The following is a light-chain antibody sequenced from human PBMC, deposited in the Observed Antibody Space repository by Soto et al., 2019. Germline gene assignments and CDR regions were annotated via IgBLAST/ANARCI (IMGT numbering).Light chain of an antibody. CDR1: SSDVGGYNY. Sequence: QSALTQPASVSGSPGQSITISCTGTSSDVGGYNYVSWYQHHPGKAPKLMIYEVNKRPSGVPDRFSGSKSGNTASLTVSGLPAEDEADYYCSSYAGSSNVFGTGTKLTVL. CDR3: SSYAGSSNV. J-gene: IGLJ1*01. CDR2: EVN. V-gene: IGLV2-8*01.